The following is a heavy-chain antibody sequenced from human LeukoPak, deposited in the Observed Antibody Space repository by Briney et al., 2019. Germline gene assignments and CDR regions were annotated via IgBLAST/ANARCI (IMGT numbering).Heavy chain of an antibody. CDR1: GSTVSSNY. V-gene: IGHV3-53*01. CDR2: IYSGGST. D-gene: IGHD3-10*01. Sequence: GGSLRLSCAASGSTVSSNYMSWVRQAPGKGLEWVSVIYSGGSTYYAGSVKGRFTISRDNSKNTLYLQMNSLRAEDTAVYYCARARGLSLFDYWGQGTLVTVSS. J-gene: IGHJ4*02. CDR3: ARARGLSLFDY.